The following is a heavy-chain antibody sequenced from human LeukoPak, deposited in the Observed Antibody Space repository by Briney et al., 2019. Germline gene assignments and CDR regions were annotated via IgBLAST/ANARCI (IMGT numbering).Heavy chain of an antibody. Sequence: GGSLRLSCAASGFTFSSYAMSWVRQAPGKGLEWVSAISGSGGSTYYADSVKGRFTISRDNSKNTLYLQMNSLRAEDTAVYYCARELLWFGELLPGRVDYWGQGTLVTVSS. J-gene: IGHJ4*02. V-gene: IGHV3-23*01. CDR3: ARELLWFGELLPGRVDY. D-gene: IGHD3-10*01. CDR2: ISGSGGST. CDR1: GFTFSSYA.